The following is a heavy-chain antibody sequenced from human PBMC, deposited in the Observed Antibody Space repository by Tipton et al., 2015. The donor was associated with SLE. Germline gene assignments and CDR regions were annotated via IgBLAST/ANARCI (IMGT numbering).Heavy chain of an antibody. CDR2: TYHSGMT. CDR1: VGSISNYY. D-gene: IGHD6-19*01. CDR3: AAYNSGSHAFHI. J-gene: IGHJ3*02. V-gene: IGHV4-59*01. Sequence: TLSLTCTVSVGSISNYYCHWIRQSPGKGLEWIGYTYHSGMTNYNPSLTSRVTMSIETSKNQFSLKVTSVTAADTAVYYCAAYNSGSHAFHIWGQGTMVTVSS.